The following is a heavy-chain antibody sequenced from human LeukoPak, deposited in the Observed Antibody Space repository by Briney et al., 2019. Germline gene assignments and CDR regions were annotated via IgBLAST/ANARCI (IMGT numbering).Heavy chain of an antibody. CDR3: ARRYGTRNWYFDL. J-gene: IGHJ2*01. D-gene: IGHD2-8*01. CDR1: GGSFSGYY. Sequence: SETLSLTCAVYGGSFSGYYWSWIRQPPGKGLEWIGEINHSGSTNYNPSLKSRVTISVDTSKSQFSLKLSSVTAADTAVYYCARRYGTRNWYFDLWGRGTRVTVSS. V-gene: IGHV4-34*01. CDR2: INHSGST.